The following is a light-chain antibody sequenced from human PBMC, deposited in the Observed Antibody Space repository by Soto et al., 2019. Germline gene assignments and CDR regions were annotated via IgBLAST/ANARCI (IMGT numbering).Light chain of an antibody. V-gene: IGKV3-20*01. CDR3: EQYGSSAWT. Sequence: ELVLTQSPGTLALPPGARATLFCRASQSVSNTYLAWYQQKPGQAPRLLIDGASSRATGITDRLSGSGSGTDVTLSISRLEPEDFAVYYCEQYGSSAWTFGQGTKV. CDR1: QSVSNTY. J-gene: IGKJ1*01. CDR2: GAS.